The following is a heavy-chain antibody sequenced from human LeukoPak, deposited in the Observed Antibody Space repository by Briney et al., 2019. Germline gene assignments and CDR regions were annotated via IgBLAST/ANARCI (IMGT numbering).Heavy chain of an antibody. V-gene: IGHV3-9*01. Sequence: GGSLRLSCAASGFTFDDYAMHWVRHAPGKGLEWVSGISWNSGSIGYADSVKGRFTISRDNAKNSLYLQMNSLRAEDTALYYCAKARTSGSGWAYWYFDLWGRGTLVTVSS. D-gene: IGHD6-19*01. CDR2: ISWNSGSI. J-gene: IGHJ2*01. CDR3: AKARTSGSGWAYWYFDL. CDR1: GFTFDDYA.